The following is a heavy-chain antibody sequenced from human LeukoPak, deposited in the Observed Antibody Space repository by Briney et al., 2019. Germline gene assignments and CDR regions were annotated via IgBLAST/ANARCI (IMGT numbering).Heavy chain of an antibody. V-gene: IGHV3-23*01. CDR3: AKDSTTAYYDFWSGYWFDY. CDR1: GFTFSSYA. CDR2: ISGSGGST. J-gene: IGHJ4*02. Sequence: GGSLTLSCAAYGFTFSSYAMSWVRQPAGKGLEWVSAISGSGGSTYYADYVKGRFIISRDNSKNALYLRMNSLRAEDTAVYYCAKDSTTAYYDFWSGYWFDYWGQGTLVTVSS. D-gene: IGHD3-3*01.